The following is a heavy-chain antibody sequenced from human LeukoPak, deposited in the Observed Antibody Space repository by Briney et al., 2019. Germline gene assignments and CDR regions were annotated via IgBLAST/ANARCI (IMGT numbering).Heavy chain of an antibody. J-gene: IGHJ4*02. V-gene: IGHV3-21*01. CDR1: GFTFSSYS. CDR2: ISSSSSYI. CDR3: ARVIRDY. Sequence: GGSLRLSCAASGFTFSSYSMNWVRQAPGNGLEWVSSISSSSSYIYYEDSVKGRFTISRDNAKNSLYLQMNSLRAEDTAVYYCARVIRDYWGQGTLVTVSS. D-gene: IGHD3-3*02.